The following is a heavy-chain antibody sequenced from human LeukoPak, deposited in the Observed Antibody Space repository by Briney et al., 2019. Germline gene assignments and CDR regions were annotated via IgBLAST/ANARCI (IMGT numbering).Heavy chain of an antibody. J-gene: IGHJ5*02. CDR2: INSDGSST. CDR1: GFTFSSYW. D-gene: IGHD2-2*01. CDR3: AKDFDGSSYGILDT. Sequence: GGSLRLSCAASGFTFSSYWMHWVRQAPGKGLVWVSRINSDGSSTSYADSVKGRFTISRDNAKNTLYLQVNSLRAEDTAVYYCAKDFDGSSYGILDTWGQGTLVTVSS. V-gene: IGHV3-74*01.